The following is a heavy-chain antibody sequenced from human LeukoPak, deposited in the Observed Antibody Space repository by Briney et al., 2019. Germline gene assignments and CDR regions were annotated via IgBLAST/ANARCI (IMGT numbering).Heavy chain of an antibody. V-gene: IGHV3-23*01. CDR3: AKRGVVIRVILVGFHKEAYYFNS. D-gene: IGHD3-22*01. CDR1: GITLSNYG. CDR2: ISDSGDRT. Sequence: GGSLRLSCAVSGITLSNYGMSWVRQAPGKGLEWVAGISDSGDRTNYADSVKGRFTISRDNPKNTLYLQMNSLRAEDTAVYFCAKRGVVIRVILVGFHKEAYYFNSWGQGALVTVSS. J-gene: IGHJ4*02.